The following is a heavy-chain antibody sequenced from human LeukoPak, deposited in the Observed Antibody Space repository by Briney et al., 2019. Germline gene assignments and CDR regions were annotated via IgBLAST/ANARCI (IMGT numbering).Heavy chain of an antibody. CDR2: IYASGST. Sequence: PSETLSLTCTVSGGSISSGSYYWSWIRQPAGKGLEWTGRIYASGSTNYNPSLKSLVTISVDTSKNQFSLKLSSVTAADTAVYYCARSPYGDSTNFDYWGQGTLVTVSS. J-gene: IGHJ4*02. CDR1: GGSISSGSYY. CDR3: ARSPYGDSTNFDY. D-gene: IGHD4-17*01. V-gene: IGHV4-61*02.